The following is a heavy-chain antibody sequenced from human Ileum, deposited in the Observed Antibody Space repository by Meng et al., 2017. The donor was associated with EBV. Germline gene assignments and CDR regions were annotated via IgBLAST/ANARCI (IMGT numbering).Heavy chain of an antibody. J-gene: IGHJ4*02. Sequence: QVQLLESGPELVKPSETLSLTCSVSGGSLSSTRSYWGWVRQPSGKGLEWIGTVYFTGSTYYNPSLKSRVSISVDTSKNQFSLELNSVTAADTAVYYCASHRPFGEWYSLDHWGQGTLVTVSS. CDR2: VYFTGST. V-gene: IGHV4-39*01. CDR1: GGSLSSTRSY. D-gene: IGHD3-10*01. CDR3: ASHRPFGEWYSLDH.